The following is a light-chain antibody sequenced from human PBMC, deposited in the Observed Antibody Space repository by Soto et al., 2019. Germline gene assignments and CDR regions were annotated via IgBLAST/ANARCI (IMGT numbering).Light chain of an antibody. CDR2: DVS. J-gene: IGLJ1*01. Sequence: QSGLTQPASGCGSPGLSITISCNGTSSDVGAYNVVSWYHHHSDKHPDLMIVDVSNRPSGVSNRFSGSKSGNTAALTISGLQSEDEAEYYCCSYTTSSNYVFGTGTKVTVL. CDR3: CSYTTSSNYV. CDR1: SSDVGAYNV. V-gene: IGLV2-14*01.